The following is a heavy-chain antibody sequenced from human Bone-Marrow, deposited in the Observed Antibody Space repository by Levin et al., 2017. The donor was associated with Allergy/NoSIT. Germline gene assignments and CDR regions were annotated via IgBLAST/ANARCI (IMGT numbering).Heavy chain of an antibody. CDR3: AKGRGGDYYYGVDV. CDR2: ITGSGINR. CDR1: GFIFSGYA. D-gene: IGHD3-10*01. Sequence: PGESLKISCVGSGFIFSGYAINWVRQAPGKGLEWVSLITGSGINRFYTDAVKGRFTISRNNSNHEVYLQMDSLRAEDTAVYYCAKGRGGDYYYGVDVWGQGTTVTVSS. V-gene: IGHV3-23*01. J-gene: IGHJ6*02.